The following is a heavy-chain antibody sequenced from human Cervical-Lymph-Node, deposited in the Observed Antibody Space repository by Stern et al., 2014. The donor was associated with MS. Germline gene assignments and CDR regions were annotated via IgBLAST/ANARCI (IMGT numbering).Heavy chain of an antibody. Sequence: QVQLVQSGAEVKKPGSSVKVSCKASGGTFSSYAISWVRQAPGPGLEWMGGIIPIFGAANQAQKVHVSVTIIADESTSTCYLHVRSLRSEDTAVYYCARESGISPGIDYWGQGTLVTVSS. CDR2: IIPIFGAA. V-gene: IGHV1-69*01. CDR1: GGTFSSYA. CDR3: ARESGISPGIDY. J-gene: IGHJ4*02. D-gene: IGHD3-3*02.